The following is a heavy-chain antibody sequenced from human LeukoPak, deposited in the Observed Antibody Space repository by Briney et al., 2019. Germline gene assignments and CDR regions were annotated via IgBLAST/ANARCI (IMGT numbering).Heavy chain of an antibody. CDR3: AKREYNFWSGYFF. D-gene: IGHD3-3*01. J-gene: IGHJ4*02. CDR2: ISGSGGST. CDR1: AFTVSSYA. Sequence: PGGSLRLSCAASAFTVSSYAMSWVRQAPGKGLEWVSLISGSGGSTYYADSVKGRFTISRDNSKNTLYLQMNSLRAEDTAVYYCAKREYNFWSGYFFWGQGTLVTVSS. V-gene: IGHV3-23*01.